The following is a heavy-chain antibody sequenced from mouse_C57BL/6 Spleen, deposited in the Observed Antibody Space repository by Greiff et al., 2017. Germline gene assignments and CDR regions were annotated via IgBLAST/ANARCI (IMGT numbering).Heavy chain of an antibody. J-gene: IGHJ4*01. CDR3: ARGYYGLYAMDY. Sequence: VQLQQSGPEPVKPGASVKISCKASGYSFTGYYMNWVKQSPEKSLEWIGEINPSTGGTTYNQKFKAKATLTVDKSSSTAYMQLKSLTSEDSAVYYCARGYYGLYAMDYWGQGTSVTVSS. CDR2: INPSTGGT. CDR1: GYSFTGYY. V-gene: IGHV1-42*01. D-gene: IGHD1-2*01.